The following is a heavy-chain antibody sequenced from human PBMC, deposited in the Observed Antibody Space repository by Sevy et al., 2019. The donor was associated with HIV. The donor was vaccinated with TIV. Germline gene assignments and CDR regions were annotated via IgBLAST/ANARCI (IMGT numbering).Heavy chain of an antibody. CDR3: ARGQLWLRGYFDY. D-gene: IGHD5-18*01. Sequence: SETLSLTCAVYGGSFSGYYWSWIRQPPGKGLEWIGEINHSGSTNYNPTLKSRVTISVDTSKNQFSLKLSSVTAADTAVYYYARGQLWLRGYFDYWGQGTLVTVSS. CDR2: INHSGST. J-gene: IGHJ4*02. CDR1: GGSFSGYY. V-gene: IGHV4-34*01.